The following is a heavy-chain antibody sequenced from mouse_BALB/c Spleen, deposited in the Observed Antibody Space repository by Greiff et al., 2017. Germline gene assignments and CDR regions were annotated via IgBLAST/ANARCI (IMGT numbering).Heavy chain of an antibody. V-gene: IGHV2-9*02. J-gene: IGHJ4*01. CDR2: IWAGGST. D-gene: IGHD1-2*01. CDR1: GFSLTSYG. CDR3: ARDQGTTATGAMDY. Sequence: VKLVESGPGLVAPSQSLSITCTVSGFSLTSYGVHWVRQPPGKGLEWLGVIWAGGSTNYNSALMSRLSISKDNSKSQVFLKMNSLQTDDTAMYYCARDQGTTATGAMDYWGQGTSVTVSS.